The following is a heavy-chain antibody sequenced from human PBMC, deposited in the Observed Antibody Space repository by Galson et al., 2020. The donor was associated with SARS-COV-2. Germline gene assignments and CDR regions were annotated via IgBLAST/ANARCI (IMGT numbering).Heavy chain of an antibody. CDR3: ARAEWRGYYFDY. V-gene: IGHV4-38-2*02. J-gene: IGHJ4*02. CDR2: IYHSGST. CDR1: GYSISSGYY. Sequence: ASETLSLTCTVSGYSISSGYYWGWIRQPPGKGLEWMGTIYHSGSTYYNPSLKSRVTISVDTSKNQFSLRLSSVTAADTAVYYCARAEWRGYYFDYWGQGTLVTVSS. D-gene: IGHD3-3*01.